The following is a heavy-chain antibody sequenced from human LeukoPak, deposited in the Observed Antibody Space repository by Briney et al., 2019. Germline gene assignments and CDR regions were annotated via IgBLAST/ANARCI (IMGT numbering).Heavy chain of an antibody. CDR1: GFTLSSYW. J-gene: IGHJ5*02. D-gene: IGHD6-13*01. V-gene: IGHV3-74*01. CDR2: INTDGSDT. Sequence: GGSLRLSCATSGFTLSSYWMHWVRQAPGKGLVWVSRINTDGSDTIYADSVKGRFTISRDNAKNTLYLQMNSLRAEDTAVYYCARGEQQIGRRAPFDPWGQGTLVTVSS. CDR3: ARGEQQIGRRAPFDP.